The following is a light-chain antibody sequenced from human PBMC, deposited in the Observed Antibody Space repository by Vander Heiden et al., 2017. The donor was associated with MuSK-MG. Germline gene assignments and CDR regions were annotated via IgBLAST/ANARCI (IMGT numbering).Light chain of an antibody. CDR1: QSISSY. CDR2: AAS. CDR3: QQSDSTPLT. V-gene: IGKV1-39*01. J-gene: IGKJ4*01. Sequence: DIQMTQSPPSLSASVGDRVTITCRASQSISSYLNWYQQKPGQAPKLLIYAASSLQSGVPSRFSGSGSGTDFTLTISRLQPEDFATYYCQQSDSTPLTFGGGTKVEIK.